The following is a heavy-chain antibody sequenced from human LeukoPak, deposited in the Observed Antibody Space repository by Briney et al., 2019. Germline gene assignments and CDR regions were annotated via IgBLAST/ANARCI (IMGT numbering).Heavy chain of an antibody. D-gene: IGHD2-21*02. Sequence: ASVKVSCKASGYTFTGYYMHWVRQAPGQGLEWMGWINPNSGGTNYAQKFQGRVTMTRDTSISTAYMELSRLRSDDTAVYYCARGVTARGFYYYMDIWGSGTTVTISS. CDR3: ARGVTARGFYYYMDI. CDR2: INPNSGGT. CDR1: GYTFTGYY. V-gene: IGHV1-2*02. J-gene: IGHJ6*03.